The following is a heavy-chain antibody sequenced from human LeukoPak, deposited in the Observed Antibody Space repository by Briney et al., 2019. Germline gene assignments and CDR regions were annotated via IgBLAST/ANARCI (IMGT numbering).Heavy chain of an antibody. V-gene: IGHV4-31*01. CDR3: ARFSSSSYFDY. CDR1: GGSISSGGYY. Sequence: SQTLSLTCTVSGGSISSGGYYWSWNRQHPGKGLEWIGYIYYSGSTYYNPSRKSLVTISVDTSKNQFSLKLSSVTAADTAVYYCARFSSSSYFDYWGQGTLVTVSS. J-gene: IGHJ4*02. D-gene: IGHD6-6*01. CDR2: IYYSGST.